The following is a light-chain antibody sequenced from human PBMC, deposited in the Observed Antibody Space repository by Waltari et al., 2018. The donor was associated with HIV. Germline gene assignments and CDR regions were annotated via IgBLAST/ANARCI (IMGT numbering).Light chain of an antibody. CDR2: EVN. V-gene: IGLV2-8*01. CDR3: TSYAGINPVV. J-gene: IGLJ2*01. CDR1: SSAVGRSDY. Sequence: QSALTQPPSASGSPGPSVTISCTGTSSAVGRSDYVSWYQQHPGKAPKLLIYEVNKRPSGVPDRFSGSKSGNTASLTVSGLQAEDEAEYSCTSYAGINPVVFGGGTKLTVL.